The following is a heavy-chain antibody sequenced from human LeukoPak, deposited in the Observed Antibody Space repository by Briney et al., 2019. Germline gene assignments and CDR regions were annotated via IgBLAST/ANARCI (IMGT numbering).Heavy chain of an antibody. D-gene: IGHD2-21*01. CDR3: ARALGYYGAPFMDV. CDR1: GFTFINYN. V-gene: IGHV3-48*01. CDR2: ISSSSSSI. J-gene: IGHJ6*03. Sequence: QPGGSLRLSCAASGFTFINYNMNRVRQAPGKGLEWVSYISSSSSSIYYADSVKGRFTISRDNAKNSLYLRMNSLRAEDTAVYYCARALGYYGAPFMDVWGKGTTVTVSS.